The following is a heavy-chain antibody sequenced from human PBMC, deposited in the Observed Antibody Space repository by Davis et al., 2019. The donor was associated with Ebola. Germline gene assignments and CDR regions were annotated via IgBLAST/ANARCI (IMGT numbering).Heavy chain of an antibody. CDR3: ARGRNEDLYYGLDV. J-gene: IGHJ6*02. V-gene: IGHV4-61*08. CDR1: GSSLSTRGMC. D-gene: IGHD1-1*01. Sequence: SGPTLVKPTQTLTLTCTVSGSSLSTRGMCVSWIRQSPGKGLEWIGNVFHSGGTNYSPSLKSRVTISIDTSKNQFFLKLTSVTAADTAVYYCARGRNEDLYYGLDVWGQGSTVTVSS. CDR2: VFHSGGT.